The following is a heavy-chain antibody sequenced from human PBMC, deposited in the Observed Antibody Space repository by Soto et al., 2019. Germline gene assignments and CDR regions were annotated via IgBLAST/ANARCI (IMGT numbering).Heavy chain of an antibody. CDR3: TRRRDISHFDS. V-gene: IGHV4-39*01. J-gene: IGHJ4*02. CDR2: IYYSGSS. CDR1: GVSISIYNYY. Sequence: SETLSLTCNVSGVSISIYNYYWGWVRQPPGKGLEWIGSIYYSGSSYYNPSLKSRVTISVHTSKNQFSLRLSSLTAADTAVYYCTRRRDISHFDSWGPGILVTVSS. D-gene: IGHD3-9*01.